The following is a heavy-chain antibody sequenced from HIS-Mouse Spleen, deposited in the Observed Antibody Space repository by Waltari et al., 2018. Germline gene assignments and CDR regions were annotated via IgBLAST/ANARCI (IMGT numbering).Heavy chain of an antibody. CDR2: ISYDGSNK. CDR1: GFTFSSYG. CDR3: AKGVGMGAFDI. D-gene: IGHD3-10*01. Sequence: QVQLVESGGGVVQPGRSLRLSCAASGFTFSSYGMHWVRQAPGKGMEWVAVISYDGSNKYYADSVKGRFTISRDNSENTLYLQMNSLRAEDTAVYYCAKGVGMGAFDIWGQGTMVTVSS. J-gene: IGHJ3*02. V-gene: IGHV3-30*18.